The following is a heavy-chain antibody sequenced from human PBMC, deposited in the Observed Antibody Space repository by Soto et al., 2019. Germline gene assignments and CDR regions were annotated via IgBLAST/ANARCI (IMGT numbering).Heavy chain of an antibody. Sequence: SETLSFTCTVSGGSISSGGYYWSWIRQHPGKGLEWIGYIYYSGSTYYNPSLKSRVTISVDTSKNQFSLKLSSVTAEDTAVYYCARPRSSLEWPPFDPWGHGTLVTVSS. J-gene: IGHJ5*02. V-gene: IGHV4-31*03. CDR3: ARPRSSLEWPPFDP. D-gene: IGHD3-3*01. CDR1: GGSISSGGYY. CDR2: IYYSGST.